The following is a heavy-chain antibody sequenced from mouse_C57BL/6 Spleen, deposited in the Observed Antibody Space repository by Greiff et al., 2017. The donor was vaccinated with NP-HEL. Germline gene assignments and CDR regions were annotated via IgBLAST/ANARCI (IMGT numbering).Heavy chain of an antibody. CDR1: GYSITSGYD. J-gene: IGHJ3*01. V-gene: IGHV3-1*01. CDR3: ARVGDDYAWFAY. CDR2: ISYSGST. D-gene: IGHD2-4*01. Sequence: EVKLMESGPGMVKPSQSLSLTCTVTGYSITSGYDWHWIRHFPGNKLEWMGYISYSGSTNYNPSLKSRISITHDTSKNHFFLKLNSVTTEDTATYYCARVGDDYAWFAYWGQGTLGTVSA.